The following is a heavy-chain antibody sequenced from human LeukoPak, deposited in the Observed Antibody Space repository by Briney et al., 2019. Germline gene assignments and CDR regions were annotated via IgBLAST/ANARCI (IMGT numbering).Heavy chain of an antibody. CDR3: ASQEDIVVVPAAIDYYYYYMDV. Sequence: ASVKVSCKASGGTFSSYAISWVRQAPGQGLEWMGGIIPISGTANYAQKFQGRVTITADESTSTAYMELSSLRSEDMAVYYCASQEDIVVVPAAIDYYYYYMDVWGKGTTVTVSS. D-gene: IGHD2-2*01. CDR2: IIPISGTA. J-gene: IGHJ6*03. CDR1: GGTFSSYA. V-gene: IGHV1-69*13.